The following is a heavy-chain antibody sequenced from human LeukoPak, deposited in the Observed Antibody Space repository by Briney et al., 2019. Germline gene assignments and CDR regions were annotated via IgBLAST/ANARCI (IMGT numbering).Heavy chain of an antibody. J-gene: IGHJ4*02. CDR1: GYDFTSVG. CDR3: ARARSGSGWYFDY. V-gene: IGHV1-18*01. D-gene: IGHD6-19*01. CDR2: ISPYNGNT. Sequence: VASVKVSCKASGYDFTSVGITLVRRAPGQGLEWMGWISPYNGNTRYAQKFQGRVAMTTDTSTTTAYMELRGLRFNDTAVYYCARARSGSGWYFDYWGQGTLVTDSS.